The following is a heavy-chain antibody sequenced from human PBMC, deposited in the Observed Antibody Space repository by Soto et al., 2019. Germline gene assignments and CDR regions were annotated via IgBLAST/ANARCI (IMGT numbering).Heavy chain of an antibody. Sequence: VGSLRLSCAASGFPFSTYSMNWVRPAPGKGLEWVSYISSSSSTIYYADSVKGRFTISRDNSKNTLYLQMGSLRAEDMAVYYCARGADYDILTGYYNSRRRAFDIWGQGTMVTVSS. CDR1: GFPFSTYS. D-gene: IGHD3-9*01. CDR3: ARGADYDILTGYYNSRRRAFDI. V-gene: IGHV3-48*01. J-gene: IGHJ3*02. CDR2: ISSSSSTI.